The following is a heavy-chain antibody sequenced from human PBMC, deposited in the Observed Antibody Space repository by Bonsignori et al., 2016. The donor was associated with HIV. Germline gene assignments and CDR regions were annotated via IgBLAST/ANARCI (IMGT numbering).Heavy chain of an antibody. CDR2: ISSSGSTI. CDR1: GFTFSDYY. D-gene: IGHD3/OR15-3a*01. V-gene: IGHV3-11*01. CDR3: ARLFRLGAGMLFDI. J-gene: IGHJ3*02. Sequence: GGSLRLSCAASGFTFSDYYMSWIRQAPGKGLEWVSYISSSGSTIYYADSVKGRFTISRDNAKNSLYLQMNSLRAEDTAVYYCARLFRLGAGMLFDIWGQGTMVTVSS.